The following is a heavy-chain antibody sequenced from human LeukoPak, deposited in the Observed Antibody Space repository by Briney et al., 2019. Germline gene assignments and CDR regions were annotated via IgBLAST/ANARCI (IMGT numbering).Heavy chain of an antibody. CDR3: ARDRGIVGVLTGWFDP. Sequence: ASVKVSCKASGYTFTSYYMHWVRQAPGQGLEWMGIINPSGGSTSYAQKFQGRVTMTRDTSTSTVYMGLSSLRSEDTAVYYCARDRGIVGVLTGWFDPWGQGTLVTVSS. D-gene: IGHD1-26*01. J-gene: IGHJ5*02. CDR2: INPSGGST. V-gene: IGHV1-46*01. CDR1: GYTFTSYY.